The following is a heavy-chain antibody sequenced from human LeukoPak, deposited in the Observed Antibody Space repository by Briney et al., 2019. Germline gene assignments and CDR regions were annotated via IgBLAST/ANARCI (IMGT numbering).Heavy chain of an antibody. V-gene: IGHV3-7*01. CDR3: ATYSSGNGREFQH. Sequence: GGSLRLSCAASGFTFSNNWMSWIRQAPGKGLEWVANIKQDGSEKYYADSVKGRFTISRDTAKNSLYLQMNSLRAEDTAVYYCATYSSGNGREFQHWGQGTLVTVSS. J-gene: IGHJ1*01. D-gene: IGHD3-22*01. CDR1: GFTFSNNW. CDR2: IKQDGSEK.